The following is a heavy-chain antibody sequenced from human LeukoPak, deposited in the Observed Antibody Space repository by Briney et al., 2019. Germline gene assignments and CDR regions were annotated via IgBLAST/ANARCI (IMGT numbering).Heavy chain of an antibody. V-gene: IGHV3-15*01. CDR2: IKRKTDGGTT. Sequence: GGSLRLSCAASGFTFSNAWMTWVRQAPGKGLEWVGRIKRKTDGGTTDYAAPVKGRFSISRDDSKNTLYLQMNSLKTEDTAVYYCSKEGRDVWGQGTTVTVS. J-gene: IGHJ6*02. CDR1: GFTFSNAW. CDR3: SKEGRDV.